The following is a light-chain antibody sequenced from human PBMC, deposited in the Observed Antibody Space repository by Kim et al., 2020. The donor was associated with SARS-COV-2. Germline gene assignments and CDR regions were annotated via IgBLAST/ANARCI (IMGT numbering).Light chain of an antibody. Sequence: GKTVTISCTCSSGSIASNYVQCYQQRPGSAPTTVIYEDNQRPSGVPERFSGSIDSSSNSASLTISGLTTEDEADYYCQSYDSSNWVFGGGTQLTVL. CDR1: SGSIASNY. J-gene: IGLJ3*02. CDR2: EDN. V-gene: IGLV6-57*02. CDR3: QSYDSSNWV.